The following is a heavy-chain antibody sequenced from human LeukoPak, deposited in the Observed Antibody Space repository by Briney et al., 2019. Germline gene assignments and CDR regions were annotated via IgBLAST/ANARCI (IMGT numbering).Heavy chain of an antibody. V-gene: IGHV1-18*01. CDR2: ISAYNGNT. CDR1: GYTFTSYG. CDR3: ARDQGYDYDFWSGYLDY. J-gene: IGHJ4*02. Sequence: ASVKVSCKASGYTFTSYGISWVRQAPGQGLEWMGWISAYNGNTNYAQKLQGRVTMTTDTSTSTAYMELRSLRSDDAAVYYCARDQGYDYDFWSGYLDYWGQGTLVTGSS. D-gene: IGHD3-3*01.